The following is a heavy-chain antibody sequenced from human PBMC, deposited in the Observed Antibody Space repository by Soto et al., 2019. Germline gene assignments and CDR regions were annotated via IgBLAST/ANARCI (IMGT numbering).Heavy chain of an antibody. CDR1: GYTFTSYD. CDR3: SSLCRGDCFDWFDP. J-gene: IGHJ5*02. V-gene: IGHV1-8*01. CDR2: MNPNSGNT. D-gene: IGHD2-21*02. Sequence: QVQLVQSGAEVKKPGASVKVSCKASGYTFTSYDINWVRQATGQGLEWMGWMNPNSGNTGYAQKFQGRVTMTRNTSISTAYMEVISLRSQDTAVYYCSSLCRGDCFDWFDPWGQGTLVHVSS.